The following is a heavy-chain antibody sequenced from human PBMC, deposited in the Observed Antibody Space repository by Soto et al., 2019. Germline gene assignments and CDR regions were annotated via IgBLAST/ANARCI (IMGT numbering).Heavy chain of an antibody. Sequence: ASVKVSCKASGYTFTSYAMHWVRQAPGQRLEWMGWINAGNGNTKYSQKFQGRVTITRDTSASTAYMELSSLRSEDTAVYYRARDRAITGTFWNFDYWGQGTLVTVSS. V-gene: IGHV1-3*01. J-gene: IGHJ4*02. D-gene: IGHD1-7*01. CDR3: ARDRAITGTFWNFDY. CDR1: GYTFTSYA. CDR2: INAGNGNT.